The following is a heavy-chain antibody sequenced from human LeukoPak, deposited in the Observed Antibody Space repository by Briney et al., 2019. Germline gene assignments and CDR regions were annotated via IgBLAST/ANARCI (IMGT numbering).Heavy chain of an antibody. CDR1: GFTFSYSW. D-gene: IGHD3-10*01. V-gene: IGHV3-15*01. Sequence: PGGSLRLSCAASGFTFSYSWMSWVRQVPGKGLEWVGLIKSKSDGGTTDYAAPVKGRFTVSRDDSKTTLYLQMNSLKVEDTAIYYCVRAALWFGEGPAFDSWGQGTLVTVSS. J-gene: IGHJ4*02. CDR2: IKSKSDGGTT. CDR3: VRAALWFGEGPAFDS.